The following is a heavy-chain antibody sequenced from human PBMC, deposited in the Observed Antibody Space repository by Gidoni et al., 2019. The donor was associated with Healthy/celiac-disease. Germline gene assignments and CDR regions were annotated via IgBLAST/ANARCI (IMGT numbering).Heavy chain of an antibody. Sequence: EVQLVASGGGLVQPGGSLRLSCAASGFTVSSNYMSWVRQAPGKGLEWVSVIYSGGSTYYADSVKGRFTISRHNSKNTLYLQMNSLRAEDTAVYYCASTDSYGFYWYFDLWGRGTLVTVSS. CDR2: IYSGGST. J-gene: IGHJ2*01. D-gene: IGHD5-18*01. CDR1: GFTVSSNY. CDR3: ASTDSYGFYWYFDL. V-gene: IGHV3-53*04.